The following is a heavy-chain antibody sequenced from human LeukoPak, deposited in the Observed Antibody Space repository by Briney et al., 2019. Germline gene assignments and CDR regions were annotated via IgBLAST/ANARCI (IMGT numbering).Heavy chain of an antibody. D-gene: IGHD3-22*01. CDR1: GFIVNNKY. Sequence: KAGGSLRLACAASGFIVNNKYMTWVRQAPGKGLEWVSLIYNDGRTYYADSVKGRCTISRDNSKNTLYLQMNSLRVEDTAVYYCARGLFLSGYLDAFYIWGQGTVVTVSS. V-gene: IGHV3-53*01. CDR3: ARGLFLSGYLDAFYI. CDR2: IYNDGRT. J-gene: IGHJ3*02.